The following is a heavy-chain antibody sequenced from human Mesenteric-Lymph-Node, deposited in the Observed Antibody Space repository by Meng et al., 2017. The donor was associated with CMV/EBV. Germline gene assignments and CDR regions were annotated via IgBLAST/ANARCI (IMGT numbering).Heavy chain of an antibody. D-gene: IGHD3-10*01. CDR1: GFNFGDYG. J-gene: IGHJ5*02. CDR2: IWYDGRDE. Sequence: RSLRLSCVASGFNFGDYGMHWVRQAPGRGLEWVAVIWYDGRDEYNADSVKGRFTISRDNSKNTLYLQMDDVRAEDTALYYCAKDGETWGQGVLVTVSS. CDR3: AKDGET. V-gene: IGHV3-33*06.